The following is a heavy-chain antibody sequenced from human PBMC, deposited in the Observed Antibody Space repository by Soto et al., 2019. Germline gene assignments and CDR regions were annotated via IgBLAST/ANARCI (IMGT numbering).Heavy chain of an antibody. D-gene: IGHD2-15*01. J-gene: IGHJ6*02. CDR1: GFTFRNHW. CDR3: ARGKAATILQYYYFGMDV. Sequence: GGSLRLSCAASGFTFRNHWMSWGRQAPGKGLEWVAKIKQDGRETYYVDSVKGRFTISRDNAKNSVYLQMNSLRAEDTAVYYCARGKAATILQYYYFGMDVWGQGITVTVSS. V-gene: IGHV3-7*03. CDR2: IKQDGRET.